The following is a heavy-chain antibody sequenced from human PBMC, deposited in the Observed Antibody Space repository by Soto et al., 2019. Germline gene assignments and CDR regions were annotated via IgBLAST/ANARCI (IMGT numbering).Heavy chain of an antibody. D-gene: IGHD6-19*01. J-gene: IGHJ4*02. Sequence: GGSLRLSCAASGFTFSSYSMNWVRQAPGKGLEWVSSISSSSSYIYYADSVKGRFTISRDNSKNTLYLQMNSLRAEDTAVYYCARDITSIAVAVSGYWGQGTLVTVSS. CDR2: ISSSSSYI. CDR1: GFTFSSYS. CDR3: ARDITSIAVAVSGY. V-gene: IGHV3-21*01.